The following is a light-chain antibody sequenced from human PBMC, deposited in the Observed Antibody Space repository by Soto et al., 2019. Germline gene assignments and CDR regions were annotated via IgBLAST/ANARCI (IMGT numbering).Light chain of an antibody. V-gene: IGLV1-40*01. J-gene: IGLJ2*01. CDR1: SSNIGTPYD. CDR3: QSYDSSLSGYVI. CDR2: GNS. Sequence: QSVLTQPPSVSGAPGQRVTISCTGRSSNIGTPYDVHWYQQLPGTAPKLLIYGNSNRPSGVPDRFSGAKSGTAASLAITGLQAEDEADYYCQSYDSSLSGYVIFGGGTKLTVI.